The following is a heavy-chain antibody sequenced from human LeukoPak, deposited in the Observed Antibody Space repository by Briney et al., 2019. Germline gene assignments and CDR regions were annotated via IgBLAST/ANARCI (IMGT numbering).Heavy chain of an antibody. CDR1: GGSISSSNW. J-gene: IGHJ6*02. CDR2: IYHSGST. D-gene: IGHD2-15*01. CDR3: ARDPRRMFYYGMDV. Sequence: SSETLSLTCAVSGGSISSSNWWSWVRQPPGKGLEWIGEIYHSGSTNYNPSLKSRVTISVDKSKNQFSLKLSSVTAADTAVYYCARDPRRMFYYGMDVWGQGTTVTVSS. V-gene: IGHV4-4*02.